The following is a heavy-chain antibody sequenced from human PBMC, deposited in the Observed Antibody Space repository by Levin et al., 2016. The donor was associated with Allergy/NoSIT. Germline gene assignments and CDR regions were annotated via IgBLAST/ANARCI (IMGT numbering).Heavy chain of an antibody. V-gene: IGHV3-11*05. CDR3: ARGRKPDYYYYGMDV. J-gene: IGHJ6*02. CDR1: GFTFSDYY. CDR2: ISSSSSYT. Sequence: GGSLRLSCAASGFTFSDYYMSWIRQAPGKGLEWVSYISSSSSYTNYADSVKGRFTISRDNAKNSLYLQMNSLRAEDTAVYYCARGRKPDYYYYGMDVWGQGTTVTVSS.